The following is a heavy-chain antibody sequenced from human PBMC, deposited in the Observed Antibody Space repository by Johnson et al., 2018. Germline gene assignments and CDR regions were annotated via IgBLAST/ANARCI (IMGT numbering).Heavy chain of an antibody. CDR2: ISYDGSNK. J-gene: IGHJ3*02. CDR3: AYHYYDSSGYYEHDAFDI. D-gene: IGHD3-22*01. Sequence: QVQLVQSGGGVVQPGRSLRLSCAASGFTFSSYGMHWVRQAPGKGLEWVAVISYDGSNKYYADSVTGRFTISRDNSKNTLYLQMNSLRAEDTAVYYCAYHYYDSSGYYEHDAFDIWGQGTMVTVSS. V-gene: IGHV3-30*03. CDR1: GFTFSSYG.